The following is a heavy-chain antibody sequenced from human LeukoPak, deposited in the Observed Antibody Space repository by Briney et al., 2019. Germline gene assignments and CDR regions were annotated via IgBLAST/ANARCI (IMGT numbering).Heavy chain of an antibody. CDR2: IYQGKTT. V-gene: IGHV4-38-2*01. J-gene: IGHJ1*01. D-gene: IGHD2-21*02. CDR3: GRACGDDSRRFQH. Sequence: SETLSLTCAVSGYSFGSCDYCCWLRDPPGRVLEWAGTIYQGKTTSYKESLTSRFTISVDNSKNPFYLQLSCLTAADTAVYYFGRACGDDSRRFQHWGQGTLVTVSS. CDR1: GYSFGSCDY.